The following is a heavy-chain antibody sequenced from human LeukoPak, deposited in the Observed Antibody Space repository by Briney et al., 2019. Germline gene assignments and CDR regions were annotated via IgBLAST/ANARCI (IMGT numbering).Heavy chain of an antibody. V-gene: IGHV1-18*01. CDR2: ISGDNGDT. Sequence: VASVKVSCKASGYTFSSYGISWVRQAPGQGLEWVGWISGDNGDTNYAQTFQGRVIMTTDTSTTTAYMELRSLRYDDTAVYYCARDRYGVRSGSCDYWGQGTLVTVSS. D-gene: IGHD1-26*01. CDR1: GYTFSSYG. CDR3: ARDRYGVRSGSCDY. J-gene: IGHJ4*02.